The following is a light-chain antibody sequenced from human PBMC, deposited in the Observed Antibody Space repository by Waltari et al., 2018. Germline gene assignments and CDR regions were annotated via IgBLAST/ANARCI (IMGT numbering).Light chain of an antibody. Sequence: DIVLTQSPESLAVFLGERATINCKSSRNVMSTANNKNYFAWYQQKPGQPPRLLIYWASTRESGVPDRFSGSGSGTDFTLTISSLQSEDVAVYFCQQYYSTPTFGPGTKVDIK. V-gene: IGKV4-1*01. J-gene: IGKJ3*01. CDR1: RNVMSTANNKNY. CDR3: QQYYSTPT. CDR2: WAS.